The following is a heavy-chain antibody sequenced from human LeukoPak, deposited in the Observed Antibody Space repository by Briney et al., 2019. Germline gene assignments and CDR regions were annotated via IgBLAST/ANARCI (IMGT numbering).Heavy chain of an antibody. CDR1: GCTFNDYS. Sequence: GGSLRLSCTASGCTFNDYSMNWVRQAPGKGLEWVSSISRRSRHVYYAGSVKGRFTISRDDAKNSLYLQMNSLRAEDMAVYFCVRDLMGSGSTTAYLHHWGQGTLVTVSS. D-gene: IGHD1-1*01. J-gene: IGHJ1*01. CDR2: ISRRSRHV. CDR3: VRDLMGSGSTTAYLHH. V-gene: IGHV3-21*01.